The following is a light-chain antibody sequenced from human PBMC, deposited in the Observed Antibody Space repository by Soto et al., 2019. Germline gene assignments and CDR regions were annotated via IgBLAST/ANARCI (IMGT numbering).Light chain of an antibody. Sequence: EIVMTQSLATLSVSPEERATLSCTSSQSISNTLAWYQHKPGQTPRLLIYDTSTRATGVPTRFSGSRSGAEFTLTISSLQSEDFAVYYCQPYNNLPLTFGGGTKVDIK. CDR1: QSISNT. J-gene: IGKJ4*01. CDR3: QPYNNLPLT. CDR2: DTS. V-gene: IGKV3-15*01.